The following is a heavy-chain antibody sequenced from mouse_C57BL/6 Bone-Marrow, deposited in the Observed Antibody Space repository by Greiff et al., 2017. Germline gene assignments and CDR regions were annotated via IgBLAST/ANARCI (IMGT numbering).Heavy chain of an antibody. Sequence: VQLQQPGAELVMPGASVKLSCKASGYTFTSYWMHWVKQRPGQGLEWIGEIDPSDSYTNYNQKFKGKSTLTVDKSSSTAYMQLSSLTSEDSAVYYCAREGLLGAWLAYWGQGTLVTVSA. CDR2: IDPSDSYT. CDR1: GYTFTSYW. V-gene: IGHV1-69*01. CDR3: AREGLLGAWLAY. D-gene: IGHD1-1*01. J-gene: IGHJ3*01.